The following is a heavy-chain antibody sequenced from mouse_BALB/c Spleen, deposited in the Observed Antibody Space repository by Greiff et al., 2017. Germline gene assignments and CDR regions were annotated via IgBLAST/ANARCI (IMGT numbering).Heavy chain of an antibody. J-gene: IGHJ2*01. CDR3: AIIYYGNYVSAY. CDR1: GFSLTSYG. Sequence: QVQLKQSGPGLVQPSQSLSITCTVSGFSLTSYGVHWVRQSPGKGLEWLGVIWSGGSTDYNAAFISRLSISKDNSKSQVFFKMNSLQANDTAIYYCAIIYYGNYVSAYWGQGTTLTVSS. CDR2: IWSGGST. V-gene: IGHV2-2*02. D-gene: IGHD2-1*01.